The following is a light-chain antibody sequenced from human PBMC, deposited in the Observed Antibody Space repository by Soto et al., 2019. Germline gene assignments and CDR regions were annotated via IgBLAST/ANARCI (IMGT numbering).Light chain of an antibody. CDR1: SSNIGAGYD. CDR3: QSYDSSLSVWV. J-gene: IGLJ3*02. Sequence: QSVLTQPPSVSGAPGQRVTISCTGSSSNIGAGYDVHWYQQLPGTAPKLVIFGNTNRPSGVPDRFSGSKSGTSASLAITGLQAEDEADYYCQSYDSSLSVWVFGGGTKLTVL. CDR2: GNT. V-gene: IGLV1-40*01.